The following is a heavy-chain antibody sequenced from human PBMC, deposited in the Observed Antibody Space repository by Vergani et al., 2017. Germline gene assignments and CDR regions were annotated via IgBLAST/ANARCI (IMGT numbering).Heavy chain of an antibody. CDR3: TRRRVGMDV. V-gene: IGHV3-73*01. Sequence: EVQLVESGGGLVKPGGSLKHSCAASGFTFSGSAMHWVRQASGKGLEWVGRIRSKANSYATAYAASVKGRFTISRDDSKNTAYLQMNSLKTEDTAVYYCTRRRVGMDVWGQGTTVTVSS. CDR1: GFTFSGSA. J-gene: IGHJ6*02. CDR2: IRSKANSYAT.